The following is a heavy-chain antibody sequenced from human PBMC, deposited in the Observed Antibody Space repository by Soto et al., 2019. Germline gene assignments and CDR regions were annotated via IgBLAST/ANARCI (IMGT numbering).Heavy chain of an antibody. V-gene: IGHV1-69*01. CDR1: GGTFSSYA. D-gene: IGHD6-6*01. CDR2: IIPIFGTA. Sequence: QVQLVQSGAEVKKPGSSVKVSCEASGGTFSSYAISWVRQAPGQGLEWMGGIIPIFGTANYAQKFQGRVTITADESTSTAYMELSSLRSEDTAVYYCARPPIYSSSSYYYYGMDVWGQGTTVTVSS. J-gene: IGHJ6*02. CDR3: ARPPIYSSSSYYYYGMDV.